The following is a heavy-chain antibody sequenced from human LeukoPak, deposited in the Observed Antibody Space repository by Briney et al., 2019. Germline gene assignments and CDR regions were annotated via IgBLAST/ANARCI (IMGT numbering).Heavy chain of an antibody. V-gene: IGHV1-69*01. Sequence: SVKVSCKASGGTFSSYAVSWVRQAPGQGLEWMGGIIPIFGTANYAQKFQGRVTITADESTSTAYMELSSLRSEDTAVYYCATRAGYYYDSSGYYRDYFDYWGQGTLVTVSS. CDR1: GGTFSSYA. J-gene: IGHJ4*02. CDR3: ATRAGYYYDSSGYYRDYFDY. CDR2: IIPIFGTA. D-gene: IGHD3-22*01.